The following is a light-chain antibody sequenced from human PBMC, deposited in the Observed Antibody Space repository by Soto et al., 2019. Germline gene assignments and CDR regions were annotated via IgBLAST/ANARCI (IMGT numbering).Light chain of an antibody. J-gene: IGKJ1*01. CDR2: STS. CDR3: QQYIYWPRT. Sequence: EIVMTQSPAAVSESPGERATLSCRASQSVSSSLAWYQQKPGQAPRLLMYSTSTRATGIPARFSGSGSGTEFTLTINSLQSEDFAVYYCQQYIYWPRTFGQGTKV. CDR1: QSVSSS. V-gene: IGKV3-15*01.